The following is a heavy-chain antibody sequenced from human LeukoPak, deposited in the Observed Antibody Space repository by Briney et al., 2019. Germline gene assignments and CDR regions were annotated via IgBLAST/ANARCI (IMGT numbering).Heavy chain of an antibody. CDR2: ISYDGSNK. D-gene: IGHD3-9*01. Sequence: GGSLRLSCAASGFTFSKYGMHWVRQAPGKGLEWVAIISYDGSNKYYTDSVKGRFTISRDNTKNTLFLQMNSLRAEDTAVYYCARGNYDILTGYPVEYYFDYWGQGTLVTVSS. CDR3: ARGNYDILTGYPVEYYFDY. J-gene: IGHJ4*02. V-gene: IGHV3-30*03. CDR1: GFTFSKYG.